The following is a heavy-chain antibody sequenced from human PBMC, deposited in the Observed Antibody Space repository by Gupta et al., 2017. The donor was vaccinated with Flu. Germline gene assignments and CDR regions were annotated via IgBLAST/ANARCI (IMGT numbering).Heavy chain of an antibody. D-gene: IGHD2/OR15-2a*01. V-gene: IGHV3-74*01. J-gene: IGHJ4*02. CDR3: TRGWEGTTGNFDS. CDR1: GFNLNNYY. CDR2: ISADGSGT. Sequence: EVQLVESGGGLVQPGGSLRLSCAASGFNLNNYYMPWVRQAPGKGLMWVSSISADGSGTIYADAVKGRFTISRDNARNTLYLQMRSLTAEDTAVYYCTRGWEGTTGNFDSGGQGTLVTVSS.